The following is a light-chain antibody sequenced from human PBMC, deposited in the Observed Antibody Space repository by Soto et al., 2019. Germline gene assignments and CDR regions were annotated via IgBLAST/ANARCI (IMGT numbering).Light chain of an antibody. J-gene: IGKJ1*01. CDR2: DVS. CDR3: QQYNGYSRT. CDR1: QSIGDS. V-gene: IGKV1-5*01. Sequence: DIQMTQSPSTLSASVVDGFTITFRASQSIGDSLAWYQQKPGKAPYLLISDVSSLERGVPSRFSGSGSGTEFTLTISSMQPDDFATFYCQQYNGYSRTFGQGTKVDIK.